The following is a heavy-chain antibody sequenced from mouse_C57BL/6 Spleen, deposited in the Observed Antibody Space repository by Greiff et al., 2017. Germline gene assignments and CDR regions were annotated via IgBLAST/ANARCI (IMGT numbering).Heavy chain of an antibody. V-gene: IGHV1-15*01. D-gene: IGHD1-1*01. J-gene: IGHJ2*01. Sequence: VQLQQSGAELVRPGASVTLSCKASGYTFTDYEMHWVKQTPVHGLEWIGPIDPETGGTAYNQKFKGKAILTADKSSSTAYMELRSLTSEDSAVYYCTGSYLLGDDWGQGTTLTVAS. CDR2: IDPETGGT. CDR1: GYTFTDYE. CDR3: TGSYLLGDD.